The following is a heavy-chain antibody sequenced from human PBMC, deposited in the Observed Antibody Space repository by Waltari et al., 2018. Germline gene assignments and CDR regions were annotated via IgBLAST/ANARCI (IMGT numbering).Heavy chain of an antibody. CDR1: GLTFSSYE. CDR2: ISSSGSTI. D-gene: IGHD3-16*01. V-gene: IGHV3-48*03. CDR3: ARVGGYYYYYMDV. Sequence: EVQLVESGGGLVQPGGSLRVSCSASGLTFSSYEMQWVRQAPGKGLEWVSHISSSGSTIYYADSVKGRFTISRDNAKNSLYLQMNSLRAEDTAVYYCARVGGYYYYYMDVWGKGTTVTVSS. J-gene: IGHJ6*03.